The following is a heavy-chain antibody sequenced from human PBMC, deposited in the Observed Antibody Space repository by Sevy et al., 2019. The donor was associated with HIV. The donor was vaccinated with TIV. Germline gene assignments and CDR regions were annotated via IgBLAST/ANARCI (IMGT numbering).Heavy chain of an antibody. D-gene: IGHD3-22*01. V-gene: IGHV3-7*01. CDR3: ARINGYYDSSGSFDY. J-gene: IGHJ4*02. CDR1: GFTFSSYW. CDR2: IKQDGSEK. Sequence: GESLKISCAASGFTFSSYWMSWVRQAPGKGLEWVANIKQDGSEKYYVDSVKGRFTISRDNAKNSLYLQMNSLRADDTAVYYCARINGYYDSSGSFDYWGQGTLVTVSS.